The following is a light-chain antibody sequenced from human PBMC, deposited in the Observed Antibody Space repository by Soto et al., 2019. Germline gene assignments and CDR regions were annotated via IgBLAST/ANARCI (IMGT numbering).Light chain of an antibody. Sequence: QSVLTQLPSASGTPGQRVTISCSGSSSNIGGNTVNWYQQLPGTAPKLLMYSNNQRPSGVPDRFSGSKSGTSASLAISGLQSEDEADYYCAAWDDSLDGLLFGTGTKLTVL. CDR1: SSNIGGNT. J-gene: IGLJ1*01. CDR3: AAWDDSLDGLL. V-gene: IGLV1-44*01. CDR2: SNN.